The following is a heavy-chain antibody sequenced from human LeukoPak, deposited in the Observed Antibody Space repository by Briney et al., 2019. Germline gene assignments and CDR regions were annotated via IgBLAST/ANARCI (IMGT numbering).Heavy chain of an antibody. D-gene: IGHD1-26*01. V-gene: IGHV4-61*01. CDR2: IYYSGST. CDR1: GXSVSSGSYY. Sequence: SETLSLTCTVSGXSVSSGSYYWSWIRQPPGKGLEWIAYIYYSGSTNYNPSLKSRVTISVDTSKNQFSLKLSSVTAADTAVFYCARGRTGTYEYFDYWGQGTLVTVSS. CDR3: ARGRTGTYEYFDY. J-gene: IGHJ4*02.